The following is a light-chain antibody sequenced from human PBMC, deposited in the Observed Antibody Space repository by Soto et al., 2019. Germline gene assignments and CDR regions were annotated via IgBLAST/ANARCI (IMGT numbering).Light chain of an antibody. CDR2: DVS. V-gene: IGLV2-14*01. CDR1: SSDVGGYNY. Sequence: QSALTQPASVSGSPGQSITISCTGTSSDVGGYNYVSWYQQHPGKAPKLMIYDVSNRPSGVSNRFSGSKSGNTASLTISGLQAEDEADYYCSSYTRSSTLYYVFGAGTKLTVL. CDR3: SSYTRSSTLYYV. J-gene: IGLJ1*01.